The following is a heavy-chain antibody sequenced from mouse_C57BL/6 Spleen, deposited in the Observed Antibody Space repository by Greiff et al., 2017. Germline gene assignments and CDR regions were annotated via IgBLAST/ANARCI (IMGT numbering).Heavy chain of an antibody. D-gene: IGHD1-1*01. V-gene: IGHV1-64*01. Sequence: QVQLQQPGAELVKPGASVKLSCKASGYTFPSSWMHWVKQRPGQGLEWIGMIHPNSGNTNYNEKFKSKATLPVEKSASTAYMQLSSLTSEDSAVYYCARAEIYYYGNNYWGQGTTLTVSS. CDR1: GYTFPSSW. J-gene: IGHJ2*01. CDR3: ARAEIYYYGNNY. CDR2: IHPNSGNT.